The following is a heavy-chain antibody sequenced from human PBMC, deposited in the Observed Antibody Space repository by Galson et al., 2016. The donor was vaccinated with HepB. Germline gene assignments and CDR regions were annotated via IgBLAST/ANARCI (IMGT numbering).Heavy chain of an antibody. J-gene: IGHJ6*02. CDR3: ARMVRTRDDQNFYHYSGMDV. CDR2: IYHSGST. Sequence: SETLSLTCTVSGGSISSYYWSWIRQSPGRGLEWIGYIYHSGSTNFNPSLKSRVTISVDTSKNQISLRLSSVTAADTAVYYCARMVRTRDDQNFYHYSGMDVWGQGTTVTVSS. D-gene: IGHD2-21*01. V-gene: IGHV4-59*01. CDR1: GGSISSYY.